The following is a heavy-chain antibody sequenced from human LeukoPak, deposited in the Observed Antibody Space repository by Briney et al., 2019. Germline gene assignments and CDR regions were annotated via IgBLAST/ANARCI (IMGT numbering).Heavy chain of an antibody. J-gene: IGHJ4*02. CDR1: GFTFSSPC. D-gene: IGHD4-23*01. V-gene: IGHV3-74*01. Sequence: PGGSLRLSCAASGFTFSSPCMHWVRQAPGKGLVWVSRINSDGSATAYADSVKGRFTISRDNAENTLYLQMNSLRAEDTAVYYCARERDGNIFDYWGQGTLVTDSS. CDR3: ARERDGNIFDY. CDR2: INSDGSAT.